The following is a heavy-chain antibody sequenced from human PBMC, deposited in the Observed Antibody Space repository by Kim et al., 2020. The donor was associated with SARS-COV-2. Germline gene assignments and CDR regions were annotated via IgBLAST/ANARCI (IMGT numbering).Heavy chain of an antibody. CDR2: IDWDDYK. CDR1: GFSLSTSGMC. J-gene: IGHJ6*02. D-gene: IGHD6-19*01. V-gene: IGHV2-70*01. CDR3: ARDSSGWYRGYYFCYYGMDV. Sequence: SGPTLVNPTQTLTLTCTFSGFSLSTSGMCVSWIRQPPGKALEWLALIDWDDYKYYSTSLKTRLTISKDTSKNQVVLTMTNMDPVDTATYYCARDSSGWYRGYYFCYYGMDVWGQGTTVTVSS.